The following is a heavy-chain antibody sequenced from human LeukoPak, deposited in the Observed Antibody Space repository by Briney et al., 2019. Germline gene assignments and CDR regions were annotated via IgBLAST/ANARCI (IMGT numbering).Heavy chain of an antibody. CDR2: ISTYNGNT. CDR1: GYTFTNYH. D-gene: IGHD6-6*01. Sequence: ASVKVPCKASGYTFTNYHISWVRQAPGQGLEWMGCISTYNGNTNYAPKFQGRVTMTTDTSTSTAYMELRSLRSDDTAVYYCARAWGEDIAARPYYFDYWGQGTLVTVSS. V-gene: IGHV1-18*01. J-gene: IGHJ4*02. CDR3: ARAWGEDIAARPYYFDY.